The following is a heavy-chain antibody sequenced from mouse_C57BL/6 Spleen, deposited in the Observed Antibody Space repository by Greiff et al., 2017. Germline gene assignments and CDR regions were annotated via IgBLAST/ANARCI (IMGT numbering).Heavy chain of an antibody. V-gene: IGHV10-3*01. J-gene: IGHJ1*03. CDR2: IRSKSSNYAT. CDR1: GFTFNTYA. CDR3: VRDHYYGSSYGYFDV. D-gene: IGHD1-1*01. Sequence: EVNVVESGGGLVQPKGSLKLSCAASGFTFNTYAMHWVRQAPGKGLEWVARIRSKSSNYATYYADSVKDRFTISRDDSQSMLYLQMNNLKTEDTAMYYCVRDHYYGSSYGYFDVWGTGTTVTVSS.